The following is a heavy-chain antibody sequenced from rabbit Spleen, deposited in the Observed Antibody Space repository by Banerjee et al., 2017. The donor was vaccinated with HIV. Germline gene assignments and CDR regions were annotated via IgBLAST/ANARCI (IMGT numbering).Heavy chain of an antibody. J-gene: IGHJ6*01. Sequence: QSLEESGGGLVKPGASLTLTCKASGFSFSSGDYMCWVRQAAGKGLEWVACIYAGSSTITYSAAWAKGRCTTSKTSSTTVILQMTSLTAADTATYFFSRDTGTSFSTYGIDLWGPGTLVTVS. CDR1: GFSFSSGDY. V-gene: IGHV1S40*01. D-gene: IGHD8-1*01. CDR3: SRDTGTSFSTYGIDL. CDR2: IYAGSSTIT.